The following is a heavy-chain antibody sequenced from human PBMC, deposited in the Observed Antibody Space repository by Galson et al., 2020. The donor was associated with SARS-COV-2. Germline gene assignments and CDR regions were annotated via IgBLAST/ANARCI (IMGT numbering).Heavy chain of an antibody. CDR2: IYHSGST. V-gene: IGHV4-38-2*02. D-gene: IGHD6-13*01. Sequence: SETLSLTCTVSGYSISSGYYWGWIRQPPGKGLEWIGSIYHSGSTYYNPSLKSRVTISVDTSKNQFSLKLSSVTAADTAVYYCARGGHIAAAGDWGQGTLVTVSS. J-gene: IGHJ4*02. CDR1: GYSISSGYY. CDR3: ARGGHIAAAGD.